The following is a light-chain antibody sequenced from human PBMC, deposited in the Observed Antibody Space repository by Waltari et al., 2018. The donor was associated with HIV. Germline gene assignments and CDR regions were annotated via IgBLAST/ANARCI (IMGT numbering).Light chain of an antibody. CDR2: SAS. J-gene: IGKJ5*01. Sequence: DIQMTQSPSSMSASIGGSVTITCRSSQLIVNYLNWYQQKPGQAPKLLICSASTRHIGVPSRFIGSGSGANFTLTISGLQPEDVATYYCQQSYRTPLTFGQGTRLDIK. V-gene: IGKV1-39*01. CDR3: QQSYRTPLT. CDR1: QLIVNY.